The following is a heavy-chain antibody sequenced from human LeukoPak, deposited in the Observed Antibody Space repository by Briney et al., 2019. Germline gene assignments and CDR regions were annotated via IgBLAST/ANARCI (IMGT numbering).Heavy chain of an antibody. J-gene: IGHJ4*02. CDR3: ARARSDYYDSSGYIDY. CDR2: LYSGGST. Sequence: GGSLRLSCAASGFTVSSNYMSWVRQAPGKGLEWVSVLYSGGSTYYADSAKGRFTISRDNAKNTLYLQMNSLRAEDTAVYYCARARSDYYDSSGYIDYWGQGTLVTVSS. D-gene: IGHD3-22*01. CDR1: GFTVSSNY. V-gene: IGHV3-53*01.